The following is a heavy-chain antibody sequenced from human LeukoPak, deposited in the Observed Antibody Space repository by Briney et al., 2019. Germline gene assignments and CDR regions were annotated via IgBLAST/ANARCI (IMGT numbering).Heavy chain of an antibody. CDR1: DGSISSNYY. D-gene: IGHD1-26*01. J-gene: IGHJ4*02. Sequence: SETLSLTCAVSDGSISSNYYWGWIRQPPGKGLEWIGTISYSGSTYYNPSLKSRVTISVDTSKNQFSLKLSSVTAADTAVYYCARVAGSYTTFYFDYWGQGTLVTVSS. CDR3: ARVAGSYTTFYFDY. V-gene: IGHV4-39*07. CDR2: ISYSGST.